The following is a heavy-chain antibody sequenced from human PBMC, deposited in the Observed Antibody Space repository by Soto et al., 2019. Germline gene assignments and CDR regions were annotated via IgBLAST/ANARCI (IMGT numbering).Heavy chain of an antibody. Sequence: PLSLTFTVPRGSISRSPCSWIRHPPGKGLEWIGYIYYSGSTNYNPSLKSRVTISVDTSKNQFSLKLSSVTAADTAAYYCASGRGGDRRSRPSGLWTDWGKGTL. V-gene: IGHV4-59*01. J-gene: IGHJ4*02. CDR1: RGSISRSP. CDR3: ASGRGGDRRSRPSGLWTD. D-gene: IGHD1-26*01. CDR2: IYYSGST.